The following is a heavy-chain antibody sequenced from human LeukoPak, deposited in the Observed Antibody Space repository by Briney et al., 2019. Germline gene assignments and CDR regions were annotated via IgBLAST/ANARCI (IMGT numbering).Heavy chain of an antibody. CDR2: MYYSGNT. V-gene: IGHV4-39*01. J-gene: IGHJ4*02. CDR3: ARQGDDYGGTWGFDY. D-gene: IGHD4-23*01. CDR1: GASISSGTDY. Sequence: SETLSLACTLSGASISSGTDYWGWIRQPPGKGLEWIGSMYYSGNTYYTPSLTSRITISAVTSKNQFSLKLNSVTAADPAVYYCARQGDDYGGTWGFDYWGQGTLVTVPS.